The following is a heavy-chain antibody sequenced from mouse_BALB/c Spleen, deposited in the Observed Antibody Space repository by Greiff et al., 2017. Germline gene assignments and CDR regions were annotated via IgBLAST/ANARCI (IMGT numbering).Heavy chain of an antibody. CDR3: ARSYGSWYFDV. D-gene: IGHD1-2*01. J-gene: IGHJ1*01. Sequence: EVQLVESGPGLVKPSQSLSLTCTVTGYSITSDYAWNWIRQFPGNKLEWMGYISYSGSTSYNPSLKSRISITRDTSKNQFFLQLNSVTTEDTATYYCARSYGSWYFDVWGAGTTVTVSS. CDR1: GYSITSDYA. CDR2: ISYSGST. V-gene: IGHV3-2*02.